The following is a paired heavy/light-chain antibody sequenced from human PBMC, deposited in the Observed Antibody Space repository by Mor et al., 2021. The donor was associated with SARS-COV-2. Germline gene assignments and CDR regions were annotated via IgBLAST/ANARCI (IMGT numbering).Light chain of an antibody. V-gene: IGKV1-6*01. CDR2: AAS. CDR1: QGIGYD. Sequence: AIQMSQSPSSLSASVGDRVTITCRASQGIGYDLGWYQQKPGKAPKLLIYAASSLQSGVPSRFSGSGSGTDFTLTISSLQPEDFATYYCLQDYIYPWTFGQGTKVEIK. J-gene: IGKJ1*01. CDR3: LQDYIYPWT.
Heavy chain of an antibody. CDR3: AKDQAPDYDAKSGFDP. Sequence: EVQLLESGGGLVQPGGSLRLSCAASGFTFSRYAMSWVRQAPGKGLEWVSAISGSGGSTYYADSVKGRFTFSRDNSKNTLYLQMNSLRVEDTAVYYCAKDQAPDYDAKSGFDPWGQGTLVTVSS. J-gene: IGHJ5*02. CDR2: ISGSGGST. CDR1: GFTFSRYA. D-gene: IGHD4-17*01. V-gene: IGHV3-23*01.